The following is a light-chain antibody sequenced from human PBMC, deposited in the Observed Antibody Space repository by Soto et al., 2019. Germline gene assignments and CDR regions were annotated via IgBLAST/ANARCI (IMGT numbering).Light chain of an antibody. Sequence: QSALTQAASVSGSPGQSITISCTGTSSDVGGYNYVSWFQQHPGKAPKLMIYEVSYRPSGVSNRFSGSKSGSTASLTISGLQAEDEDDYYCSSYTSDRTRVFGTGTKLTVL. CDR2: EVS. CDR1: SSDVGGYNY. J-gene: IGLJ1*01. CDR3: SSYTSDRTRV. V-gene: IGLV2-14*01.